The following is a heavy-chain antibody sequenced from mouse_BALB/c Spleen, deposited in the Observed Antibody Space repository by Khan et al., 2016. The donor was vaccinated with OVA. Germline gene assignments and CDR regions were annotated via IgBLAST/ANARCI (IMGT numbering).Heavy chain of an antibody. CDR1: GYTFTSYW. Sequence: VQLQQSGTVLARPGTSVKMSCKASGYTFTSYWMHWVKQRPGQGLEWIGAIYPGNSDTSYNQKFKGQAKLTAVTSTSTAYMELSSLKNEDCTVYYWTRFGYRFAYWGQGTLVTVSA. D-gene: IGHD2-2*01. J-gene: IGHJ3*01. V-gene: IGHV1-5*01. CDR2: IYPGNSDT. CDR3: TRFGYRFAY.